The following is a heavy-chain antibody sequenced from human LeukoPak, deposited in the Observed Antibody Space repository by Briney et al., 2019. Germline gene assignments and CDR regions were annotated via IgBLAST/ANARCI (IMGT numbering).Heavy chain of an antibody. D-gene: IGHD1-26*01. CDR2: ISSSSSYI. J-gene: IGHJ4*02. Sequence: GGSLRLSCAASGFPFSSYWMSWVRQAPGKGLEWVSSISSSSSYIYYADSVKGRFTISRDNAKNSLYLQMNSLRAEDTALYYCARVGGSYRLTHFDYWGQGTLVTVSS. CDR1: GFPFSSYW. CDR3: ARVGGSYRLTHFDY. V-gene: IGHV3-21*01.